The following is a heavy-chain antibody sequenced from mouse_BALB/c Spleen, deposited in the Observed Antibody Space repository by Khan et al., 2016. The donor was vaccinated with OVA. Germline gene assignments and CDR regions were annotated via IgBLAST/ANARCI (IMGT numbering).Heavy chain of an antibody. J-gene: IGHJ2*01. CDR3: ARKNKRASY. V-gene: IGHV1-4*01. CDR1: GYTFTGYT. Sequence: VQLQESGAELVKPGASVKMSCKASGYTFTGYTMHWVKQRPGQGLEWIGYINPCCGYTKYNQKFKDKATLTADNSSSTAYMQLSNLTSEDSADYDSARKNKRASYWGQGTTLTVSS. CDR2: INPCCGYT.